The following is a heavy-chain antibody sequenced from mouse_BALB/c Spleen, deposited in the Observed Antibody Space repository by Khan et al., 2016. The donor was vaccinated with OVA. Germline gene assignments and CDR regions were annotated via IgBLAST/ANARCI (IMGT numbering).Heavy chain of an antibody. V-gene: IGHV1-77*01. D-gene: IGHD4-1*01. CDR2: IYPGSDST. J-gene: IGHJ3*01. Sequence: VQLQESGPELVKPGASVKMSCKASGYIFTDYVKNWVKQRTGQGLEWIGQIYPGSDSTYYNEKFKDKATLTADRSSSTAYMQLNSLTSEDSAVYFCARGGWDVFAYWGQGTLVTVSA. CDR3: ARGGWDVFAY. CDR1: GYIFTDYV.